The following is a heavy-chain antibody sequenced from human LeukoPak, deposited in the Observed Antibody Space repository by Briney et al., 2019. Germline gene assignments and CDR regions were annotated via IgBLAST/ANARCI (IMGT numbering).Heavy chain of an antibody. CDR2: ISFSNKYI. CDR1: GFTFSSYS. J-gene: IGHJ6*02. Sequence: GGSLRLSCAASGFTFSSYSIAWVRQAPGKGLEWVSSISFSNKYIYYGDSVKGRFTISRDNAKNSLYLQMNSLRAEDTAVYYCAKGHPYYYYGMDVWGQGTTVTVSS. V-gene: IGHV3-21*04. CDR3: AKGHPYYYYGMDV.